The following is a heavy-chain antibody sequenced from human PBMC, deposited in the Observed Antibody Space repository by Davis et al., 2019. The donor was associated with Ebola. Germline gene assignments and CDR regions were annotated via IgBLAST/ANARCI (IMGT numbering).Heavy chain of an antibody. CDR1: GGSFSGYY. D-gene: IGHD3-3*01. CDR2: INHSGST. V-gene: IGHV4-34*01. Sequence: MPSETLSLTCAVYGGSFSGYYWSWIRQPPGKGLEWIGEINHSGSTNYNPSLKSRVTISVDTSKNQFSLKLSSVTAADTAVYYCARFGYYRGYYGMDVWGQGTTVTVS. CDR3: ARFGYYRGYYGMDV. J-gene: IGHJ6*02.